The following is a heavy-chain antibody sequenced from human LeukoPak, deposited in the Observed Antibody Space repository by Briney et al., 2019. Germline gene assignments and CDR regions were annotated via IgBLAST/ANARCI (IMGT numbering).Heavy chain of an antibody. CDR2: INPSGGST. CDR3: ARDLPKGYCSSTSCYGPLSYYYGTDV. V-gene: IGHV1-46*01. D-gene: IGHD2-2*01. J-gene: IGHJ6*02. Sequence: ASVKVSCKASGYTFTSYYMHWVRQAPGQGLEWMGIINPSGGSTSYAQKFQGRVTMTRDTSTSTVYMELSSLRSEDTAVYYCARDLPKGYCSSTSCYGPLSYYYGTDVWGQGTTVTVSS. CDR1: GYTFTSYY.